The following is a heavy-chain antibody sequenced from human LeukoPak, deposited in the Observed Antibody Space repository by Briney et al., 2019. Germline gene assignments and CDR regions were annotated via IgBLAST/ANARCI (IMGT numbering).Heavy chain of an antibody. J-gene: IGHJ4*02. Sequence: ASVKASCKASGYTFTRYYMHWVRQAPGQRLEWMGIINPSGGRTSYAQNSQGRVTMTRDTSTSTVDMELSSLRSEDTAVYYCASDSSGYADYWGQGTLVTVSS. V-gene: IGHV1-46*01. CDR1: GYTFTRYY. CDR2: INPSGGRT. CDR3: ASDSSGYADY. D-gene: IGHD3-22*01.